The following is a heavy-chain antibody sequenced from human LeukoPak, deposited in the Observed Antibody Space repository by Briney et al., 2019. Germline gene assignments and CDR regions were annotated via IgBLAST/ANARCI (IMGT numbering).Heavy chain of an antibody. J-gene: IGHJ4*02. CDR3: AKADCSSTSCYSDY. Sequence: GGSLRLSCAASGFTFSSYSMNWVRQAPGKGLEWVSSISSSSSYIYYADSVKGRFTISRDNAKNSLYLQMNSLRAEDTALYYCAKADCSSTSCYSDYWGQGTLVTVSS. CDR2: ISSSSSYI. D-gene: IGHD2-2*01. CDR1: GFTFSSYS. V-gene: IGHV3-21*04.